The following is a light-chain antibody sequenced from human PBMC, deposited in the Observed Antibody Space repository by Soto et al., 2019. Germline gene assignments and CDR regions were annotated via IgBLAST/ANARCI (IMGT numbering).Light chain of an antibody. V-gene: IGKV3-11*01. J-gene: IGKJ3*01. CDR3: QQYGSSPVT. CDR2: DAS. CDR1: QSVSNY. Sequence: EIVLTQSPATLSLSPGEGATLSCRASQSVSNYIAWYQQKPGQAPRVLIYDASNRAAGVPARFSGSGSGTDFTLTISSLEPEDFAVYYCQQYGSSPVTFGPGTKVDIK.